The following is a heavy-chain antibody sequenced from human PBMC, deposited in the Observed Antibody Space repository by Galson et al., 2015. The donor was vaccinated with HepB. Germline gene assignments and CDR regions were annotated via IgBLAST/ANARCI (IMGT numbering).Heavy chain of an antibody. J-gene: IGHJ4*02. CDR1: GGTFSSYA. CDR2: IIPILGIA. CDR3: ARVFSEVPKFQYFFY. Sequence: SVKVSCKASGGTFSSYAISWVRQAPGQGLEWMGRIIPILGIANYAQKFQGRVTITADKSTSTAYMELSSLRSEDTAVYYCARVFSEVPKFQYFFYWGQGTLVTVSS. D-gene: IGHD3-9*01. V-gene: IGHV1-69*04.